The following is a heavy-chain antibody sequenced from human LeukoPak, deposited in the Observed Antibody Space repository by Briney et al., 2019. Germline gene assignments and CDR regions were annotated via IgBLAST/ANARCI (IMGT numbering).Heavy chain of an antibody. J-gene: IGHJ6*03. CDR1: GFTFSNYW. Sequence: GGSLRLSCAASGFTFSNYWMTWVRQAPGKGLEWVADIKQDGSEKLYVNSVRGRFTISRDNARMSLFLQMNSLRAEDTAVYYCARDNGVVHGVYYMDVWGKGTTVTVS. CDR3: ARDNGVVHGVYYMDV. CDR2: IKQDGSEK. V-gene: IGHV3-7*01. D-gene: IGHD3-3*01.